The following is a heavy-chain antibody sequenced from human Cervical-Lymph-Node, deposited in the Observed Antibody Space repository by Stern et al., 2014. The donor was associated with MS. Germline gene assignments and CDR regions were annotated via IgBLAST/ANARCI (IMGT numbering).Heavy chain of an antibody. CDR1: GYIFIGNY. Sequence: QVQLVESGAEVKKPGASVKVSCRASGYIFIGNYLHWVRQAPGQGLEWMGRINPDSGGTSYAQKFQGRVTVTRDRSISTAYMELTRLTSDDTAVYYCARVMREAVPSTIDYWGQGTLVTVSS. CDR2: INPDSGGT. CDR3: ARVMREAVPSTIDY. J-gene: IGHJ4*02. V-gene: IGHV1-2*06. D-gene: IGHD6-19*01.